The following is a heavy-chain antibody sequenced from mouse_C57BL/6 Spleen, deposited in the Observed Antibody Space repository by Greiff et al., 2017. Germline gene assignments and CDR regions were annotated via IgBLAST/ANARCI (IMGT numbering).Heavy chain of an antibody. CDR1: GYTFPSYW. Sequence: QVQLQQPGAELVKPGASVTMSCKASGYTFPSYWITWVKQRPGQGLEWIGDIYPGSGRTNYNETFKSKATLTVVTSSSTSYMQLSSLTSEYSAVYYGAISLYYYGSTPLSMDYWGQGTSVTVSS. CDR3: AISLYYYGSTPLSMDY. V-gene: IGHV1-55*01. D-gene: IGHD1-1*01. J-gene: IGHJ4*01. CDR2: IYPGSGRT.